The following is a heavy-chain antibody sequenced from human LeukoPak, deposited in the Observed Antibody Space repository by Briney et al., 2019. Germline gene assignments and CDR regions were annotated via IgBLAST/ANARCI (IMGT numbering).Heavy chain of an antibody. V-gene: IGHV5-51*01. CDR3: ARHSITMVRGPPIGMDV. CDR1: GYSFTSYW. J-gene: IGHJ6*02. CDR2: IYPGDSDT. Sequence: GESLKIFCKGSGYSFTSYWIGWVRQLPGKGLEWMGIIYPGDSDTRYSPSLQGQVTISADKSISTAYLQWSSLKASDTAMYYCARHSITMVRGPPIGMDVWGQGTTVTVSS. D-gene: IGHD3-10*01.